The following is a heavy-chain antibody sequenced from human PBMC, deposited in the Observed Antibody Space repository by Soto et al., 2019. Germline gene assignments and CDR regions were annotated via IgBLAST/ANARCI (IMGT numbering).Heavy chain of an antibody. CDR2: TNPSGGAP. CDR3: GCSVTVFGVAY. Sequence: ASVKVSCKASGYIFNNYYMSWVRQAPGQGLEWMGITNPSGGAPNYAQKFQGRVTMTRDTSTSTVYMELNSLRSEDAAVYYCGCSVTVFGVAYWGQGTLVTVSS. J-gene: IGHJ4*02. D-gene: IGHD3-3*01. V-gene: IGHV1-46*02. CDR1: GYIFNNYY.